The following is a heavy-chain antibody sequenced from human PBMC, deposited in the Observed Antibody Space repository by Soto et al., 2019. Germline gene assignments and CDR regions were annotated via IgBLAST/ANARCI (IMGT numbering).Heavy chain of an antibody. V-gene: IGHV3-48*02. Sequence: EVQLVESGGGLVQPGGSLRLSCAASGFTFSTYSMNWVRQAPGKGLEWVSYISSRSSTIYYVDSVKGRFTISRDNAKNSLYLHMNSLRDEDTAVFYCARSGWDLDYFDYWGQGTLVTVSS. J-gene: IGHJ4*02. CDR2: ISSRSSTI. CDR3: ARSGWDLDYFDY. CDR1: GFTFSTYS. D-gene: IGHD1-26*01.